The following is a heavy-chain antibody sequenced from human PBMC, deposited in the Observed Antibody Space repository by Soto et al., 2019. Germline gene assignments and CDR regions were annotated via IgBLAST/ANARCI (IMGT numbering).Heavy chain of an antibody. V-gene: IGHV3-7*03. Sequence: EVQLVESGGGLVQPGGSLRLSCAASGFTFSSYWMSWVRQAPGKGLEWLANIKQDGSEKYYVDSVKGRFTISRDNAKNSLYLQMNSLRAEDTAVYYCARVVGSGISAVYFDYWGQGTLVTVSS. CDR2: IKQDGSEK. J-gene: IGHJ4*02. CDR3: ARVVGSGISAVYFDY. CDR1: GFTFSSYW. D-gene: IGHD3-10*01.